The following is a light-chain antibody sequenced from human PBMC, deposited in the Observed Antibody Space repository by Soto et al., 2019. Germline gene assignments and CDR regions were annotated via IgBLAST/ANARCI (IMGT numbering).Light chain of an antibody. Sequence: DVVMTQSPLSLPVTLGQPASISCRSSQSLAYIDGNTYLNWFHQRPGQSPRRLIYQVSNRDSGGPDRFSGSGSGTDFTLKISRVEADDVGVYYCTQGTHWPPYTFGQGTKLEIK. V-gene: IGKV2-30*01. J-gene: IGKJ2*01. CDR3: TQGTHWPPYT. CDR1: QSLAYIDGNTY. CDR2: QVS.